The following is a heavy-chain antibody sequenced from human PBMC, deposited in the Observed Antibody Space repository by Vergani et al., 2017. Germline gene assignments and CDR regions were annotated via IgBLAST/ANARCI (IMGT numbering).Heavy chain of an antibody. D-gene: IGHD5-24*01. Sequence: QVQLQESGPGLVKPSQTLSLTCTVSGGSISSGSYYWSWIRQPAGKGLEWIGRIYTSGSTNYNPSLKSRVTISVDTSKNQFSLKLSSVTAADTAVYYCARETDRDGYFNWGQGTLVTVSS. J-gene: IGHJ4*02. CDR3: ARETDRDGYFN. CDR2: IYTSGST. CDR1: GGSISSGSYY. V-gene: IGHV4-61*02.